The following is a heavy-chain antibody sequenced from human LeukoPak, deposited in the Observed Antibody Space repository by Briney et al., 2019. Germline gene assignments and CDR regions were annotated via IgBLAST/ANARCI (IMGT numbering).Heavy chain of an antibody. CDR3: ARSPEAVRQWLDTGYFQH. CDR1: GGTFSSYA. D-gene: IGHD6-19*01. V-gene: IGHV1-69*05. J-gene: IGHJ1*01. Sequence: SVKVSCKASGGTFSSYAISWVRQAPGQGLEWMGGIIPIFGTANYAQKFQGRVTITTDESTSTAYMELSSLRSEDTAVYYCARSPEAVRQWLDTGYFQHWGQGTLVTVSS. CDR2: IIPIFGTA.